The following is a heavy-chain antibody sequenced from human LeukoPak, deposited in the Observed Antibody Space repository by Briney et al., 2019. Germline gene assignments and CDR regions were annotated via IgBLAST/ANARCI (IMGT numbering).Heavy chain of an antibody. D-gene: IGHD5-18*01. CDR3: ASPRWIQLWLLLY. CDR2: ISGSGGST. Sequence: GGSLRLSCAASGFTFSSYAMGWVRQAPGKGLEWVSAISGSGGSTYYADSVKGRFTISRDNSKNTLYLQMNSLRAEDTAVYYCASPRWIQLWLLLYWGQGTLVTVSS. CDR1: GFTFSSYA. V-gene: IGHV3-23*01. J-gene: IGHJ4*02.